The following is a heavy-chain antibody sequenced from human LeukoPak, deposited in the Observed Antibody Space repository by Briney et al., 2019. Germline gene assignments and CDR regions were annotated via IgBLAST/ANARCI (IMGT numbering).Heavy chain of an antibody. CDR1: GFTFSSFW. V-gene: IGHV3-7*03. D-gene: IGHD6-13*01. Sequence: GVSLRLSCAASGFTFSSFWMSWVRQAPGNGLEWVANIKQDGSEKYYVDSVKGRFTISRDNAKNSLYLQMNSLRAEDTALYYCAKDIRYSSSWYFDYWGQGTLVTVSS. J-gene: IGHJ4*02. CDR2: IKQDGSEK. CDR3: AKDIRYSSSWYFDY.